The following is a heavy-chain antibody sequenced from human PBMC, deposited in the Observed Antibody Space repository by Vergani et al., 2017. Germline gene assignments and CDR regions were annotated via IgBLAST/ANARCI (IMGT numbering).Heavy chain of an antibody. D-gene: IGHD6-19*01. V-gene: IGHV4-39*01. CDR2: IYYSGST. CDR3: ARHSTVEWLVKLGWIDP. J-gene: IGHJ5*02. CDR1: GSSIRSSNYY. Sequence: QLQLQESGPGLVKPSATLSLTCSVSGSSIRSSNYYWGWIRQPPGKGLEWIASIYYSGSTYYNPSLKRRVPISVDTSKNQFSLKRSSVTAADTVVYFCARHSTVEWLVKLGWIDPWGQGSLVTVSS.